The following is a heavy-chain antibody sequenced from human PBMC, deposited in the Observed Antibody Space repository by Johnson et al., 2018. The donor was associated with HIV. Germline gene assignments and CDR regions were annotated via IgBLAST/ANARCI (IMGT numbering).Heavy chain of an antibody. CDR2: ISYDGSNK. V-gene: IGHV3-30-3*01. D-gene: IGHD6-13*01. CDR1: GFTFSSYA. Sequence: QVQLVESGGGVVQPGRSLRLSCAASGFTFSSYAMHWVRQVPGKGLEWVAVISYDGSNKYYADSVKGRFTISRDNSKNTLYLQMNSLRAEDTAGYYCARGRGGSSLLGGAFDIWGQGTMVTVSS. J-gene: IGHJ3*02. CDR3: ARGRGGSSLLGGAFDI.